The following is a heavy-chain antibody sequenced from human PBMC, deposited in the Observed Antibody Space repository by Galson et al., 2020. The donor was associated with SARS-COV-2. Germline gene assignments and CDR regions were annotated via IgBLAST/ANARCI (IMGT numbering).Heavy chain of an antibody. CDR2: IYYSGGT. D-gene: IGHD3-3*01. J-gene: IGHJ6*02. Sequence: ETSETLSLTCTVSGGSISSSSYYWGWIRQPPGKGLEWIGSIYYSGGTYYNPSLKSRVTISVDTSKNQFSLKLSSVTAADTAVYYCARSYYDFWSGPPDYGMDVWGQGTTVTVSS. CDR3: ARSYYDFWSGPPDYGMDV. V-gene: IGHV4-39*01. CDR1: GGSISSSSYY.